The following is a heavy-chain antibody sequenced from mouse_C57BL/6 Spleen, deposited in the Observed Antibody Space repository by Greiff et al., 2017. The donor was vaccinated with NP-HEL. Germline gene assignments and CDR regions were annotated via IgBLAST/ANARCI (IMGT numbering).Heavy chain of an antibody. Sequence: EVQLQQSGPELVKPGASVKISCKASGYTFTDYYMNWVKQSHGKSLEWIGDINPNNGGTSYNQKFKGTATLTVDKSSSTAYMELRSLTSEDSAVYYCARTTVVAMDYWGQGTSVTVSS. J-gene: IGHJ4*01. CDR1: GYTFTDYY. V-gene: IGHV1-26*01. D-gene: IGHD1-1*01. CDR3: ARTTVVAMDY. CDR2: INPNNGGT.